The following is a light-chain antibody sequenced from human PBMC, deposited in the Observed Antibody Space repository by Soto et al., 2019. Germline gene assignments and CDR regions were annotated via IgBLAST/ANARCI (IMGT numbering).Light chain of an antibody. CDR1: SSDIGSYNF. J-gene: IGLJ2*01. V-gene: IGLV2-14*01. CDR2: DVS. Sequence: QSALTQPASVSGSPGQSITISCTGTSSDIGSYNFVSWYQQYPGKAPKLIIFDVSNRPSGISNRFFGSKSGNTASPIISGLQAEDEADYYCSSCSSTSTTLFGGGTKVTVL. CDR3: SSCSSTSTTL.